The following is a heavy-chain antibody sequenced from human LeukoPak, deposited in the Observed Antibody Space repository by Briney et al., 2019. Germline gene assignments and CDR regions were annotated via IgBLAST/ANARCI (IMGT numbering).Heavy chain of an antibody. Sequence: SCKASGGTFSSYAMHWVRQAPGKGLEWVAVISYDGSNKYYADSVKGRFTISRDNSKNTLYLQMNSLRAEDTAVYYCARGYSSGWPFDYWGQGTLVTVSS. CDR2: ISYDGSNK. V-gene: IGHV3-30-3*01. D-gene: IGHD6-19*01. CDR3: ARGYSSGWPFDY. J-gene: IGHJ4*02. CDR1: GGTFSSYA.